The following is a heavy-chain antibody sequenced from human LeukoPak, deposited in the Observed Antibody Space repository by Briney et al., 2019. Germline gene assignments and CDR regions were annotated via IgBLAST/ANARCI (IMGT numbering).Heavy chain of an antibody. CDR2: IWYDGSNK. D-gene: IGHD3-3*01. CDR1: GFTFSSYG. CDR3: AKDFGSLRITIFGVVLGAFDI. V-gene: IGHV3-30*02. J-gene: IGHJ3*02. Sequence: SGGSLRLSCAASGFTFSSYGMHWVRQAPGKGLEWVAVIWYDGSNKYYADSVKGRFTISRDNSKNTLYLQMNSLRAEDTAVYYCAKDFGSLRITIFGVVLGAFDIWGQGTMVTVSS.